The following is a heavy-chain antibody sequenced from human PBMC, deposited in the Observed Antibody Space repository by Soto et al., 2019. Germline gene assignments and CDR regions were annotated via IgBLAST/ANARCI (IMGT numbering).Heavy chain of an antibody. CDR3: AREKDYYDSSGYSIGIDY. J-gene: IGHJ4*02. CDR2: IYYSGST. Sequence: SETLSLTFTVSGGSISSYYWSWIRQPPGKGLEWIGYIYYSGSTNYNPSLKSRVTISVDTSKNQFSLKLSSVTAADTAVYYCAREKDYYDSSGYSIGIDYWGQGTLVTVSS. V-gene: IGHV4-59*01. CDR1: GGSISSYY. D-gene: IGHD3-22*01.